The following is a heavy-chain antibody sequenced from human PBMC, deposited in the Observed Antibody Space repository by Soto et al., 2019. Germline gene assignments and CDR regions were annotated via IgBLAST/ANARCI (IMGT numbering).Heavy chain of an antibody. J-gene: IGHJ6*02. CDR2: IIPIFGTA. V-gene: IGHV1-69*01. Sequence: QVQLVQSGAEVKKPGSSVKVSCKASGGTFSSYAISWVRQAPGQGLEWMGGIIPIFGTANYAQKFQGRVTITADESTSTAYMGLSSLRSEDTAVYYCASVYCTNGVCYYFDYYGMDVWGQGTTVTVSS. CDR3: ASVYCTNGVCYYFDYYGMDV. D-gene: IGHD2-8*01. CDR1: GGTFSSYA.